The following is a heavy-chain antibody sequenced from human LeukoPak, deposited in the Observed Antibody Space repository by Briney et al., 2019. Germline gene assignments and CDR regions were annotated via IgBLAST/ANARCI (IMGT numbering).Heavy chain of an antibody. V-gene: IGHV3-7*02. CDR1: GFTFTNYW. D-gene: IGHD4-23*01. J-gene: IGHJ4*02. CDR2: INQDGSET. CDR3: ARNYGGYSH. Sequence: GGSLRLSCEASGFTFTNYWMGWVRQAPGKGLEWVANINQDGSETYFVDSVKGRFTISRDNAKNSLYLQMNSLRAEDTALYYWARNYGGYSHWGQGTLVTVSS.